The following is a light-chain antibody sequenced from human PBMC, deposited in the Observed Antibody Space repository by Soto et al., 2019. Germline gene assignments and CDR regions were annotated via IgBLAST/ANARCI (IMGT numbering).Light chain of an antibody. J-gene: IGKJ1*01. Sequence: AIQMTQSPSSLSASVGDRVTITCRASQGIRNDLGWYQQKPGKAPKLLIYAVSHLQSGVPSRFSGSGSGTDFTLAISSLQPEDFATYYCLQDYNYPRTFGQGTKVDI. V-gene: IGKV1-6*01. CDR2: AVS. CDR1: QGIRND. CDR3: LQDYNYPRT.